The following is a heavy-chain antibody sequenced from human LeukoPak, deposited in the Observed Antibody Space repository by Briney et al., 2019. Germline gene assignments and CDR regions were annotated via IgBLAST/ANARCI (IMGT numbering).Heavy chain of an antibody. D-gene: IGHD6-19*01. CDR2: INTVGTVT. V-gene: IGHV3-74*01. CDR3: ATKQWLAPPPDS. J-gene: IGHJ4*02. CDR1: GFTFSKYW. Sequence: SLRLSCAASGFTFSKYWMLWVRQAPGKGLESVSRINTVGTVTTYADHVKGRFTVSRDNADNTMFLQMNSVRDEDTDVYYCATKQWLAPPPDSWGQGTPVTVSS.